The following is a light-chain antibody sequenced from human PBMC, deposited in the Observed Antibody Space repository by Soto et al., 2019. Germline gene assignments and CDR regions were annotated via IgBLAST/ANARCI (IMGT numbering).Light chain of an antibody. J-gene: IGKJ1*01. Sequence: EIVLTQSPATLSLSPGERATLSCRASQSVSSYLAWYQQKPGQAPRLLIYDASNRATGIPARFRGSGSGTDFTLNISRVEPEDFAVYFCQQYGYSPPWTFGQGTKVDIK. V-gene: IGKV3-11*01. CDR3: QQYGYSPPWT. CDR2: DAS. CDR1: QSVSSY.